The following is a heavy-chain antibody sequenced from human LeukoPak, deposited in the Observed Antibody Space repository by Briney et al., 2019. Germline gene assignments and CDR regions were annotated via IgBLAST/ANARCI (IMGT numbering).Heavy chain of an antibody. V-gene: IGHV3-9*01. Sequence: PGGSLRLSCAASGFTFDDYAMHWVRQAPGKGLEWVSGISWNSGSIGYADSVKGRFTISRDNAKNSLYLQMNSLRAEDTALYYCAKDGRRYSDSSGYYSYYYYMDVWGKGTTVTVSS. D-gene: IGHD3-22*01. CDR1: GFTFDDYA. CDR3: AKDGRRYSDSSGYYSYYYYMDV. CDR2: ISWNSGSI. J-gene: IGHJ6*03.